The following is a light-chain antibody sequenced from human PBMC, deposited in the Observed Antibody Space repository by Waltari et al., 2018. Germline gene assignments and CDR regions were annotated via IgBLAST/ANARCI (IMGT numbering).Light chain of an antibody. CDR2: GVT. V-gene: IGLV2-23*02. CDR3: SSYAGDNIVV. CDR1: NSDVGSYNV. Sequence: QSALTQPASVSGSLGQSITISCTGTNSDVGSYNVVSWHQQHPGKAPKLLLYGVTKRPSGVSTRFSGSKSGNTASMTISGLQAEDEADYYCSSYAGDNIVVFGGG. J-gene: IGLJ2*01.